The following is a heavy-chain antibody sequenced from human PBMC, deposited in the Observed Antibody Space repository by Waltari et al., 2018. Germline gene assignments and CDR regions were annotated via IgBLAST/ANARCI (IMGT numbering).Heavy chain of an antibody. CDR1: GFTVSTNY. CDR3: TTKITVDYSDC. CDR2: IYSDGST. J-gene: IGHJ4*02. Sequence: EVQLVESGGGLVQPGGSLRLACAASGFTVSTNYMSWGRQAPGKGLEWVSVIYSDGSTYNSGSMGGRFSISRDDSKNTLYLQMDSLRPEDTAVYYCTTKITVDYSDCWGQGTLVTVSS. V-gene: IGHV3-66*02.